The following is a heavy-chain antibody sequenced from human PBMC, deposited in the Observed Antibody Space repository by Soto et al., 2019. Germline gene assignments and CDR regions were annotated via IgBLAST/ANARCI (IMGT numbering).Heavy chain of an antibody. CDR2: MSPKDGNT. V-gene: IGHV1-8*01. J-gene: IGHJ4*02. CDR1: GNTFSSYD. Sequence: ASVKVSCKASGNTFSSYDSNWVRQAAEQGLEWMGWMSPKDGNTGSAQKFQGRVTMTRDPSISTAYMELSSLRSDDTAVYYCTREKPGTSDPFDSWGQGTLVTVSS. CDR3: TREKPGTSDPFDS.